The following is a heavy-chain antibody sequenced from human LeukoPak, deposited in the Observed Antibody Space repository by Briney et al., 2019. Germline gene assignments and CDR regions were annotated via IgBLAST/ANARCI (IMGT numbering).Heavy chain of an antibody. CDR3: ARSRSSGYYWSY. D-gene: IGHD3-22*01. CDR2: IDPSDSYT. J-gene: IGHJ4*02. V-gene: IGHV5-10-1*01. Sequence: GESLKISCKCSGYSFTSYWISWVRQMPGKGLEWMGRIDPSDSYTNYSPSFQGHVTISADKSISTAYLQWSSLKASDTAMYYCARSRSSGYYWSYWGQGTLVTVSS. CDR1: GYSFTSYW.